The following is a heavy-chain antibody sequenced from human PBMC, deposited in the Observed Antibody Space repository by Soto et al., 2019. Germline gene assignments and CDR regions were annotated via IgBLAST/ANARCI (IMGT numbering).Heavy chain of an antibody. V-gene: IGHV1-69*02. J-gene: IGHJ4*02. CDR1: GGTFSTYI. CDR3: AGRLDGDYGDFDY. D-gene: IGHD4-17*01. Sequence: QVQLVQSGAEVKKPGSSVKVSCKASGGTFSTYIISWVRQAPGQGLEWVGRIIPILGIANYAQKFQGRVTITADKLTSTAYMEPSSLRSEDTAVFCCAGRLDGDYGDFDYCGQGTLVTVSS. CDR2: IIPILGIA.